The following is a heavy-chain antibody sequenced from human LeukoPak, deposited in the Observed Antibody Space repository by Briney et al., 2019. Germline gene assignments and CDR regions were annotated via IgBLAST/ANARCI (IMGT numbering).Heavy chain of an antibody. Sequence: GGSLRLSCAASGFTVSSNYMSWVRQAPGKGLEWVSVICSGGSTYYSDAVKSRCTISRDNYKNKLYLQLNSLRAEDKDVYYCAREGSLAAAGTNAFDIWGQGTMVTVSS. D-gene: IGHD6-13*01. CDR3: AREGSLAAAGTNAFDI. V-gene: IGHV3-53*01. CDR2: ICSGGST. J-gene: IGHJ3*02. CDR1: GFTVSSNY.